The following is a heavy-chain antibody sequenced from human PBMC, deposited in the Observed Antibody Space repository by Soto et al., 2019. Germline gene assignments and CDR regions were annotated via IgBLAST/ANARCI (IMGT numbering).Heavy chain of an antibody. V-gene: IGHV3-33*01. D-gene: IGHD6-13*01. CDR3: ARDKVGGSSSHPLYYYGMDV. CDR1: GFTFSSYG. Sequence: GGSLRLSCAASGFTFSSYGMHWVRQAPGKGLEWVAVIWYDGSNKYYADSVKGRFTISRDNSKNTLYLQMNSLRAEDTAVYYCARDKVGGSSSHPLYYYGMDVWGQGTTVTVSS. CDR2: IWYDGSNK. J-gene: IGHJ6*02.